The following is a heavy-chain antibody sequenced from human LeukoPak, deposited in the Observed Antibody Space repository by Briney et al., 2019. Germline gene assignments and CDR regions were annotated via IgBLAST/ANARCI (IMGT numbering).Heavy chain of an antibody. CDR2: INHSGST. CDR1: GGSFSGYY. V-gene: IGHV4-34*01. D-gene: IGHD3-22*01. Sequence: SETLSLTCAVYGGSFSGYYWSWIRQPPGKGLEWIGEINHSGSTNYNPSLKSRVTISVDTSKNQFSLKLSSVTAADTAVYYCARPHYYDSSGYSNPYYYYGMDVWGRGTTVTVSS. CDR3: ARPHYYDSSGYSNPYYYYGMDV. J-gene: IGHJ6*02.